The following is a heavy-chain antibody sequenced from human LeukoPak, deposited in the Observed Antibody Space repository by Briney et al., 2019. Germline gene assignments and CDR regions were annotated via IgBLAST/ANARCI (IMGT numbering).Heavy chain of an antibody. J-gene: IGHJ4*02. CDR2: SGWTGIGT. V-gene: IGHV3-43D*03. Sequence: GGSLRLPCAVSGFIFNDYAPHWVRQVPGKGLEWLSFSGWTGIGTDYGDSVKGRFTISRDDSKNSLYLQMHSLRSEDSALYYCVRSRAASLGYFDSWGQGTLVTVSS. CDR1: GFIFNDYA. CDR3: VRSRAASLGYFDS. D-gene: IGHD7-27*01.